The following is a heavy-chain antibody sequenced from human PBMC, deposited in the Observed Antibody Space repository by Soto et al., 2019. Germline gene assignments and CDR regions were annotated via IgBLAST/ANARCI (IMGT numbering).Heavy chain of an antibody. V-gene: IGHV3-21*06. Sequence: LRLSCAASGFTFSSYSMNWVRQAPGKGLEWVSSFRSSTSYIYYADSVKGRFTSSRDNAKNSPYLQMNSLRAEDTAVYYCARKGYGDYGGMDVWGQGTTVTVSS. CDR2: FRSSTSYI. D-gene: IGHD4-17*01. CDR3: ARKGYGDYGGMDV. CDR1: GFTFSSYS. J-gene: IGHJ6*02.